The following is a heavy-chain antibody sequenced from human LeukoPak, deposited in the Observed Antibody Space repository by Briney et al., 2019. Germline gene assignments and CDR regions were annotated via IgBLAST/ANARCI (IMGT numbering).Heavy chain of an antibody. CDR1: GFIFSDAW. J-gene: IGHJ4*02. Sequence: GGSLRLSCAASGFIFSDAWMSWVRQSPGKGLEWLTYISSTSSAIYYADSLKGRFTISRDNAKNSLYLQMDSLRAEDTAVYYCARVIGSYGDSAYWGQGTLVTVSS. CDR3: ARVIGSYGDSAY. CDR2: ISSTSSAI. D-gene: IGHD3-16*01. V-gene: IGHV3-11*04.